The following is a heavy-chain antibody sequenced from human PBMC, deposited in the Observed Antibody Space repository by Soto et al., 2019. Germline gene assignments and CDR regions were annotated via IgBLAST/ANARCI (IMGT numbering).Heavy chain of an antibody. CDR2: IYHSGST. Sequence: QLQLQESGSGLVKPSQTLSLTCAVSVGSISSGGYSWSWIRQPPGKGLAWIGDIYHSGSTYDNPSPKSRVNISVERSKNQFSVELSSVSAADTAVDYCDRVPDRWGQGTLVSVSS. CDR1: VGSISSGGYS. J-gene: IGHJ4*02. D-gene: IGHD2-2*01. V-gene: IGHV4-30-2*01. CDR3: DRVPDR.